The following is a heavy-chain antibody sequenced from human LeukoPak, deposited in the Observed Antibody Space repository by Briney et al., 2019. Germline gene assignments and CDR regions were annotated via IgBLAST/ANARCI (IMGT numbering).Heavy chain of an antibody. V-gene: IGHV3-7*01. CDR2: IKQDGSEK. Sequence: GGSLRLSCAASGFTFSSYWMSWVRQAPGKGLEWVANIKQDGSEKYYVDSVKGRFTISRDNAKNSLYLQMNSLRAEDTAVYYCAKDRAQWLLDYWGQGTLVTVSS. CDR3: AKDRAQWLLDY. D-gene: IGHD6-19*01. CDR1: GFTFSSYW. J-gene: IGHJ4*02.